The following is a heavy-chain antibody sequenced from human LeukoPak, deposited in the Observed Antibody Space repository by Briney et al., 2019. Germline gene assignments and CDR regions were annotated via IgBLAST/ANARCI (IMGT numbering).Heavy chain of an antibody. D-gene: IGHD5-12*01. CDR2: ISPDSNYK. V-gene: IGHV3-21*01. Sequence: PGESLRLSCAASGFTFSTYSMNWLRLAPGKGLEWVSSISPDSNYKYYVDSVKGRFTVSRDNAKNSLFLQMNSLRAEDTAVYYCVRGGYRGFDYEYWGQGTLVTVS. CDR3: VRGGYRGFDYEY. J-gene: IGHJ4*02. CDR1: GFTFSTYS.